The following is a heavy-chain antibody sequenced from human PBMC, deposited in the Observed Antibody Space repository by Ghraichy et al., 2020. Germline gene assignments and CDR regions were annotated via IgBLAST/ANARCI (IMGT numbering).Heavy chain of an antibody. CDR1: GGTFSSYA. CDR2: IIPILGIA. V-gene: IGHV1-69*04. J-gene: IGHJ6*02. CDR3: ARGRYDGPSYYYYGMDV. Sequence: SVKVSCKASGGTFSSYAISWVRQAPGQGLEWMGRIIPILGIANYAQKFQGRVTITADKSTSTAYMELSSLRSEDTAVYYCARGRYDGPSYYYYGMDVWGQGTTVTVSS. D-gene: IGHD3-22*01.